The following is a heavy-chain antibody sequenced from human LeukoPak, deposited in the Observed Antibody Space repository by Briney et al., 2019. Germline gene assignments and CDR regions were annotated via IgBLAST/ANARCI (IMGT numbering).Heavy chain of an antibody. CDR3: AREVGYNHFDY. V-gene: IGHV3-23*01. CDR2: LSDTGDRT. CDR1: GFTLSDFA. Sequence: GGSLRLSCAASGFTLSDFAMSWVRQSPVKGLEWVSSLSDTGDRTYYTDSVRGRFTVSRDKSNNTLYLQMNSLRAEDTAVYYYAREVGYNHFDYWGQGTLVTVSS. D-gene: IGHD5-24*01. J-gene: IGHJ4*02.